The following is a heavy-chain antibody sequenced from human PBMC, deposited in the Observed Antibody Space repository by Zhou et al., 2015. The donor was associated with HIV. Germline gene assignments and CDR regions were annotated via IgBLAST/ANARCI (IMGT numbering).Heavy chain of an antibody. V-gene: IGHV1-18*01. D-gene: IGHD6-19*01. J-gene: IGHJ4*02. Sequence: QVQLVQSGAEVKKPGASVKVSCKASGYTFTSYGISWVRQAPGQGLEWMGWISAYNGNTNYAQKLQGRVTMTTDTSTSTAYMELRSLRSDDTAVYYCARGRAAVAGTGFISPIVRLPDEDYWGQGTLVTVSS. CDR3: ARGRAAVAGTGFISPIVRLPDEDY. CDR2: ISAYNGNT. CDR1: GYTFTSYG.